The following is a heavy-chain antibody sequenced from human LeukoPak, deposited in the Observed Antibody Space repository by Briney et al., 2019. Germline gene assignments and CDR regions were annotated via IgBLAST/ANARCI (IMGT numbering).Heavy chain of an antibody. V-gene: IGHV4-4*07. CDR3: ARGLWALYYFHS. CDR1: GASVTSYY. D-gene: IGHD2-21*01. J-gene: IGHJ4*02. CDR2: ISGSGGI. Sequence: PSATLSLTCNVSGASVTSYYWSWLRQPAGKGLEWIGRISGSGGINYNPSLKSRVTMSVDTSKNSVSLRLGSVTAADTAVYYCARGLWALYYFHSWGQGTLVTVSS.